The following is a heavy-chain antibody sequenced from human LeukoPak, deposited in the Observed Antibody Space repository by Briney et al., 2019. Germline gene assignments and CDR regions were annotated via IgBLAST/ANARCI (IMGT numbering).Heavy chain of an antibody. CDR3: AKDGSWSCTD. Sequence: GGSLRLSCAASGFTFSNYAIHWVRQGPGKGLEWVAYIAHHGNNKYYADSVKGRFTISRDNSKRTLYLQMNSLRADDTAVYCCAKDGSWSCTDWGQGTLVTVSS. J-gene: IGHJ4*02. CDR1: GFTFSNYA. D-gene: IGHD2-8*02. V-gene: IGHV3-30*02. CDR2: IAHHGNNK.